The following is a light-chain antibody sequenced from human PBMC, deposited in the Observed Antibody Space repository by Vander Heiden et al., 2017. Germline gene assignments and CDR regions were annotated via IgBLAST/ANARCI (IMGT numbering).Light chain of an antibody. J-gene: IGLJ3*02. Sequence: QSVVTPPPSVSGTLGQRVTMSCTGTSSNIAAGYNVHWYQHLPGRAPTLLIYGDFDRASGVPDRFSASKSGASASLDISGVQPDDEADYYCQAYDSSRGAWVFGGGTKLTVL. CDR3: QAYDSSRGAWV. CDR2: GDF. CDR1: SSNIAAGYN. V-gene: IGLV1-40*03.